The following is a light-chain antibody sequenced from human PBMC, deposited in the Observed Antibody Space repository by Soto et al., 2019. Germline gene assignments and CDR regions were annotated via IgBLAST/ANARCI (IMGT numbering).Light chain of an antibody. Sequence: VLTQSPLSLPVTLGRPASISCSSSQSLVYSDGNTYLSWFQQRPGESRRRLLVEVSKRNSRVPDRFSGSGSGTDFTLKISRVEDEDVVVYYCMHGCHWPLTFGGGTKVDIK. CDR3: MHGCHWPLT. V-gene: IGKV2-30*01. CDR2: EVS. J-gene: IGKJ4*01. CDR1: QSLVYSDGNTY.